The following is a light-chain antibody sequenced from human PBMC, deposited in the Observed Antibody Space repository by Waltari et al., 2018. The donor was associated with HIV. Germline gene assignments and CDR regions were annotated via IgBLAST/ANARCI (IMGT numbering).Light chain of an antibody. CDR3: QQYYSPSRT. Sequence: DIVMTQSPDSLAVSLGSRGLSSPPRATINCKSSPSVLYSSNNKNCLAWYQQRPGQPPKLLIYWASTRESGVPDRFSGSGSGTDFTLTISSLQAEDVAVYYCQQYYSPSRTFGQGTKVEIK. J-gene: IGKJ1*01. V-gene: IGKV4-1*01. CDR2: WAS. CDR1: PSVLYSSNNKNC.